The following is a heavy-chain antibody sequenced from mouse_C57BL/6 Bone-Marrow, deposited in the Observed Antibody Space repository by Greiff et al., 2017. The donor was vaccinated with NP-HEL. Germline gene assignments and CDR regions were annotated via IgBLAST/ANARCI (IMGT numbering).Heavy chain of an antibody. CDR1: GYTFTSYW. V-gene: IGHV1-64*01. D-gene: IGHD2-3*01. CDR2: IHPNSGST. Sequence: VQLQQPGAELVKPGASVKLSCKASGYTFTSYWMPWVKQRPGQGLEWIGIIHPNSGSTNYNEKFKSKATLTVDKSSSTAYMQLSSLTSEYSAVYYYARAGDGYYVLYAMDYWGQGTAVTVSS. J-gene: IGHJ4*01. CDR3: ARAGDGYYVLYAMDY.